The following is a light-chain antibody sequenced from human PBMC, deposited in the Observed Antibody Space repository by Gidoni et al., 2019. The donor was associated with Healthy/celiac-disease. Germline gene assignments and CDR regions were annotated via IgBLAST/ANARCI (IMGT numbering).Light chain of an antibody. V-gene: IGKV1-39*01. J-gene: IGKJ2*01. CDR3: QQSYSTRYT. Sequence: DIQMTQSPSSLSASVGDRVTITCRASQSISSYLNWYQQKPGKAPKLLIYAASSLQSGVPSRFSGSGSGTDFTLTISSLQPEDFATYYCQQSYSTRYTFAQXTKLEIK. CDR1: QSISSY. CDR2: AAS.